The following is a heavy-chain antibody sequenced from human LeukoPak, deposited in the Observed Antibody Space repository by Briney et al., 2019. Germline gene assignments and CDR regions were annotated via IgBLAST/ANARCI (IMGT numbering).Heavy chain of an antibody. CDR1: GGSISSYY. CDR3: AREGAAAAFDY. J-gene: IGHJ4*02. Sequence: PSETLSLTCTVSGGSISSYYGSWVRQPPGKGLEWIGYIHYSGTTNYNPSLKSRVTISVDTSKNQFSLKLSSVTAADTAVYYCAREGAAAAFDYWGQETLVTVSS. CDR2: IHYSGTT. V-gene: IGHV4-59*01. D-gene: IGHD6-13*01.